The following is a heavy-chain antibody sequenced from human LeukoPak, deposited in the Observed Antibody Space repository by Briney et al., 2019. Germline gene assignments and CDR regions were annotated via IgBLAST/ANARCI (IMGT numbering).Heavy chain of an antibody. J-gene: IGHJ4*02. CDR2: ISPNSGDT. D-gene: IGHD6-13*01. V-gene: IGHV1-2*02. CDR3: ASGLNSRSSSC. CDR1: GYSFTGYY. Sequence: GASVRVSCKASGYSFTGYYMHWVRQAPGQGLEWMGRISPNSGDTNCAQKFQGRVTMTTDTTISTAYMELSRLRSDDTAVYYCASGLNSRSSSCWGQGTRVTVSS.